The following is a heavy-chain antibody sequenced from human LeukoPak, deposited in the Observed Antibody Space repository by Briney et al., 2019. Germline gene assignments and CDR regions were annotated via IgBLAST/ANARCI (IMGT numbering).Heavy chain of an antibody. CDR3: ARIVNRLAH. V-gene: IGHV1-69*04. J-gene: IGHJ4*02. CDR1: GGTFSSYA. Sequence: ASVKVSCKASGGTFSSYAISWVRQAPGQGLEWMGRIIPILGIANYAQKFQGRVTITAGKSTSTAYMELSSLRSEDTAVYYCARIVNRLAHWGQGTLVTVSS. CDR2: IIPILGIA. D-gene: IGHD3-16*02.